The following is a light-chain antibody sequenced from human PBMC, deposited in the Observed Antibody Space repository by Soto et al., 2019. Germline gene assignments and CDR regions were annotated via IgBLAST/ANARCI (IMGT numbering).Light chain of an antibody. Sequence: AIQLTQSPSSLSASVGDRVTITCRASQGISGALAWYQQKPVKAPKLLIYDASSLESGFPSRFSGSGSGTDFTLTISSLQPEDFATYYCQQFNSYPRTFGQGTKVEIK. CDR3: QQFNSYPRT. CDR2: DAS. CDR1: QGISGA. J-gene: IGKJ1*01. V-gene: IGKV1-13*02.